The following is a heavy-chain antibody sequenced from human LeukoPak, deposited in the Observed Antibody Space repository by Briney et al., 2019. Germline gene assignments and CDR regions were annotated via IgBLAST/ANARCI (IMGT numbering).Heavy chain of an antibody. D-gene: IGHD3-22*01. CDR3: AKDKTRSTMIVRGYYMDV. CDR2: ISWNSGSI. CDR1: GFTFDDYA. Sequence: GGSLRLSCAASGFTFDDYAMHWVRQAPGKGLEWVSGISWNSGSIGYADSVRGRFTISRDNGKNSLYLQMNSLRAEDTALDYCAKDKTRSTMIVRGYYMDVWGKGTTVTVSS. V-gene: IGHV3-9*01. J-gene: IGHJ6*03.